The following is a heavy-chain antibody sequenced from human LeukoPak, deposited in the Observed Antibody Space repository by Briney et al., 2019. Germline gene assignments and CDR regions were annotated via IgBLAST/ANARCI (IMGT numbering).Heavy chain of an antibody. Sequence: SETLSLTCAVYGGSFSGYYWSWIRQPPGKGLEWIGEINHSGSTNYNPSLKSRVTISVDTSKNQFSLKLSSVTAADTAVYYCARGTELFWLDAFDIWGQGTMVTVSS. CDR3: ARGTELFWLDAFDI. J-gene: IGHJ3*02. V-gene: IGHV4-34*01. CDR2: INHSGST. CDR1: GGSFSGYY. D-gene: IGHD2-8*02.